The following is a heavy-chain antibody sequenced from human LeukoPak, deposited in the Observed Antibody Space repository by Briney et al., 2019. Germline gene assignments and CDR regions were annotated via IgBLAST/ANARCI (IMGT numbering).Heavy chain of an antibody. Sequence: PGGTLRLSCAASGFTFSSYGMHWVRQAPGKGLEWVAVISYDGSNKYYADSVKGRFTISRDNSKNTLYLQMNSLRAEDTAVYYCARSRTTVTYYFDYWGQGTLVTVSS. D-gene: IGHD4-17*01. CDR2: ISYDGSNK. J-gene: IGHJ4*02. V-gene: IGHV3-30*03. CDR3: ARSRTTVTYYFDY. CDR1: GFTFSSYG.